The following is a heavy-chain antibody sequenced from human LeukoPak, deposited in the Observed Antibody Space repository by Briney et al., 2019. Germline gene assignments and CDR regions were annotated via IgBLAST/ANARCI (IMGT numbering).Heavy chain of an antibody. Sequence: KPSETLSLTCTVSGGSISSGDYYWSWIRQPPGKGLEWIGYIYYSGSTYYNPSLKSRVTISVDTSKNQFSLKLSSVTAADTAVYYCARVDSSSSYLGPLFDYWGQGTLVTVSS. J-gene: IGHJ4*02. D-gene: IGHD6-6*01. CDR2: IYYSGST. V-gene: IGHV4-30-4*08. CDR3: ARVDSSSSYLGPLFDY. CDR1: GGSISSGDYY.